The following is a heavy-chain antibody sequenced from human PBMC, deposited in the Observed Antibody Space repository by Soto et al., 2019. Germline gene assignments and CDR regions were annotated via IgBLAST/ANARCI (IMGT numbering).Heavy chain of an antibody. CDR3: ARHRDSGYDILGFDP. Sequence: SETLSLTCIVSDGSISSDSYYWGWIRQSPGTGLEWIGSIKYSGDTYYNPSLKSRVTVSVDTSKNQFSLKLSFVTAADTAVYFCARHRDSGYDILGFDPWGQGTLVTVSS. CDR1: DGSISSDSYY. J-gene: IGHJ5*02. D-gene: IGHD5-12*01. CDR2: IKYSGDT. V-gene: IGHV4-39*01.